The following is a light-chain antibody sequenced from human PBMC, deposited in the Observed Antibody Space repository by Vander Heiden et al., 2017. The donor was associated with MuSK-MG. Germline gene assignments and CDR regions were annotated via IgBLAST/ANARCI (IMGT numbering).Light chain of an antibody. CDR2: DAS. CDR1: QSVSSSY. Sequence: ELVLTPSPGTLPLSPGERATLSCRASQSVSSSYLAGYQQKPGLAPRLLIFDASRRATGIPHRFSGGGSGTEFTLTISRLEPEDFAVYYCQQYGPSPGTFGQGTKVEI. V-gene: IGKV3-20*01. CDR3: QQYGPSPGT. J-gene: IGKJ1*01.